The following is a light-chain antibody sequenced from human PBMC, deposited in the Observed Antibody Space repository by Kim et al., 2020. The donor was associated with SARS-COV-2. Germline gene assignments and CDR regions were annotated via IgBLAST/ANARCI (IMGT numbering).Light chain of an antibody. CDR2: QDT. V-gene: IGLV3-1*01. Sequence: SYELTQPPSVSVSPGQTATITCSGDKLEDRYVCWFQQKPGQSPLLVISQDTKRPSGIPERFSGSNSGNTATLTISGTQATDEADYCCQAWDSNTAVFGGGTQLTV. CDR1: KLEDRY. CDR3: QAWDSNTAV. J-gene: IGLJ2*01.